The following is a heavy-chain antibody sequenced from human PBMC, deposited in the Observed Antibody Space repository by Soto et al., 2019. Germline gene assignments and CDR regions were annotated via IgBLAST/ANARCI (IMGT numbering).Heavy chain of an antibody. J-gene: IGHJ5*02. CDR1: GFTFDTYA. Sequence: GGSLRLSCAASGFTFDTYAMSWVRQAPGKGLEWVSAISASGGSTYYAHSVKGRFTMSRDNSKNTLFLQMNSLRAEDTAVYYCARVQSWIGFGESPNNWFDPWGQGTLVTVSS. D-gene: IGHD3-10*01. CDR3: ARVQSWIGFGESPNNWFDP. CDR2: ISASGGST. V-gene: IGHV3-23*01.